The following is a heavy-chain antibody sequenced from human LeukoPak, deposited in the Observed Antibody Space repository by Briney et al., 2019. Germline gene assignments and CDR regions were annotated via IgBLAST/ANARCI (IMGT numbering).Heavy chain of an antibody. CDR3: ARGSDSSGWTRGWYFDL. CDR1: GGSISSYY. CDR2: IYYSGST. D-gene: IGHD6-19*01. J-gene: IGHJ2*01. V-gene: IGHV4-59*06. Sequence: SETLSLTCTVSGGSISSYYWSWIRQPPGKGLEWIGYIYYSGSTYYNPSLKSRVTISVDTSKNQFSLKLSSVTAADTAVYYCARGSDSSGWTRGWYFDLWGRGTLVTVSS.